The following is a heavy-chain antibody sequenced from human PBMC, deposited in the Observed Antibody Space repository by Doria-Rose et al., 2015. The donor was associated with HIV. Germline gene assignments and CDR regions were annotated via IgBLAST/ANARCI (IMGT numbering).Heavy chain of an antibody. CDR3: AREVYSYGYYNY. V-gene: IGHV3-53*01. CDR1: GFTVSNNY. CDR2: LYSDGTT. J-gene: IGHJ4*02. Sequence: CSASGFTVSNNYMTWVRQAPGRGLEWVSLLYSDGTTYYADSVRGRFTISRDNSKNTLFLQMNDLRVEDTALYYCAREVYSYGYYNYWGRGTLVTVSS. D-gene: IGHD3-3*01.